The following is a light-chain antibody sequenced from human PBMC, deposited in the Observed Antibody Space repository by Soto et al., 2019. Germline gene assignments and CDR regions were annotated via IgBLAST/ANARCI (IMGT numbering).Light chain of an antibody. V-gene: IGKV3-20*01. Sequence: EVVLTQSPGTLSLSPGERAILSCRASQSVNSGYLAWYQQKPGQAPRLLIYGTSISAAGIPDRFSGSGSGTDFTLTISRLEPEDFAVYSCQQYLASTPWTFGQGTKVE. CDR3: QQYLASTPWT. CDR1: QSVNSGY. CDR2: GTS. J-gene: IGKJ1*01.